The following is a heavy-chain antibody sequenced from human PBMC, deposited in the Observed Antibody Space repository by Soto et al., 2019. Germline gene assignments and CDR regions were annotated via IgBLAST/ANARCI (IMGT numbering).Heavy chain of an antibody. J-gene: IGHJ4*02. V-gene: IGHV3-23*01. Sequence: GSLRLSCAASGFTFSTYAMSWVRQAPGKGLEWVSRITGSGAGTYYADSVKGRFTISRDNSNNTLWLQMDSLRAEDTAVYYCAKPLPAYDSSGYYLVYWGQGTLVTVSS. D-gene: IGHD3-22*01. CDR2: ITGSGAGT. CDR3: AKPLPAYDSSGYYLVY. CDR1: GFTFSTYA.